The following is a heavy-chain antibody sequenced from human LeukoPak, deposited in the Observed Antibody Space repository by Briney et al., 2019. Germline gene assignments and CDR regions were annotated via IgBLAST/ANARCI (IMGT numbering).Heavy chain of an antibody. CDR3: AELGITMIGGV. J-gene: IGHJ6*02. D-gene: IGHD3-10*02. V-gene: IGHV3-23*05. Sequence: GGSLRLSCAASAFTFSSYAMSWVRQAPGKGVEWVSSIKRSGRSTYDADSVKGRFTIYRDNAKNSLYLQMNSLRAEDTAVYYCAELGITMIGGVWGQGTTVTISS. CDR1: AFTFSSYA. CDR2: IKRSGRST.